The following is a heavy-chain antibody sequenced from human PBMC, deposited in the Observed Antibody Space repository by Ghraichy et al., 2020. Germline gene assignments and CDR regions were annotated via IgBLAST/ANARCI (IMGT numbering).Heavy chain of an antibody. V-gene: IGHV4-59*01. CDR1: GGSISSYY. CDR2: IYYSGST. J-gene: IGHJ6*02. D-gene: IGHD6-13*01. Sequence: SETLSLTCTVSGGSISSYYWSWIRQPPGKGLEWIGYIYYSGSTNYNPSLKNRVTISVDTSKNQFSLKLSSVTAADTAVYYCERDFKRSWQPGRYSYYYGMDVWGQGTTVTVSS. CDR3: ERDFKRSWQPGRYSYYYGMDV.